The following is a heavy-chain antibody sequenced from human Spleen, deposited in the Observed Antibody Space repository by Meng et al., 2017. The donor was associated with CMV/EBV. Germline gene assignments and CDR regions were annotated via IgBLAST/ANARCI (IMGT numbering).Heavy chain of an antibody. CDR1: GFTSGDYA. D-gene: IGHD5-12*01. J-gene: IGHJ6*02. CDR3: AKAAYSDYGYYYYGMDV. CDR2: ISWNSDNI. Sequence: LKISCVASGFTSGDYAMHWVRQAPGKGLEWVSYISWNSDNIAYAESVKGRFTISRDNTKNSLYLQMSSLRAEDTGVYFCAKAAYSDYGYYYYGMDVWGQGTTVTVSS. V-gene: IGHV3-9*02.